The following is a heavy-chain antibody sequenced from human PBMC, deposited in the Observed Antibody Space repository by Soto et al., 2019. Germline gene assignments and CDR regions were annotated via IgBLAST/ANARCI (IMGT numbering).Heavy chain of an antibody. J-gene: IGHJ4*02. Sequence: SETLSLTCAVYGGSFSGYYWSWIRQPPGKGLEWIGEINHSGSTNYNPSLKSRVTISVDTSKNQFSLKLSSVTAADTAVYYCAPRGYYYGSGTLPLWGQGTLVTSPQ. CDR1: GGSFSGYY. D-gene: IGHD3-10*01. CDR3: APRGYYYGSGTLPL. CDR2: INHSGST. V-gene: IGHV4-34*01.